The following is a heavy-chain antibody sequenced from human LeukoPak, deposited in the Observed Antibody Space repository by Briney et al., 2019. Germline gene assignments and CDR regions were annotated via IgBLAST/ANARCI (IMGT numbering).Heavy chain of an antibody. CDR2: ISGSGGST. D-gene: IGHD3-10*01. Sequence: PGGSLRLSCAASGFTFSSYAMSWVRQAPGKGLEGVSAISGSGGSTYYADSVKGRFTISRDNSKNTLYLQMNSLRAEDTAVYYCAKSVQLLWFGESSPGYWGQGTLVTVSS. V-gene: IGHV3-23*01. CDR1: GFTFSSYA. CDR3: AKSVQLLWFGESSPGY. J-gene: IGHJ4*02.